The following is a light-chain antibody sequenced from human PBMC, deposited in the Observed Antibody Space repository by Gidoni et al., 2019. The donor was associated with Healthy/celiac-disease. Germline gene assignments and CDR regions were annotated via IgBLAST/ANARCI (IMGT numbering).Light chain of an antibody. Sequence: DIQMTQSPSSLSASVGDRVTITCRASQGIRKDLGWYQQKPGKAPKRLIYAASSLQSGVPSRFSGSGSGTEFTLTISSLKPEDFATYYCLQHNSYPRTFGQGTKVEIK. CDR3: LQHNSYPRT. CDR2: AAS. J-gene: IGKJ1*01. CDR1: QGIRKD. V-gene: IGKV1-17*01.